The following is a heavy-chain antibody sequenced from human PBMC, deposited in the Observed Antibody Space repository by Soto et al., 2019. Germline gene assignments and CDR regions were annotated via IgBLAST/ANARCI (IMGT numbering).Heavy chain of an antibody. Sequence: GASVKVSCEASGYTFTSYGISWVRQAPGQGLEWMGWISAYNGNTNYAQKLQGRVTMTTDTSTSTAYMELRSLRSDDTAVYYCAREVYGDYDLDWFDPWGQGTLVTVSS. J-gene: IGHJ5*02. CDR1: GYTFTSYG. CDR3: AREVYGDYDLDWFDP. CDR2: ISAYNGNT. V-gene: IGHV1-18*01. D-gene: IGHD4-17*01.